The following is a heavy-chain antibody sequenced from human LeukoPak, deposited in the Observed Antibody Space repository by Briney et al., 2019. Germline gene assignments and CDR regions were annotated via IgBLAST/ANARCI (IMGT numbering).Heavy chain of an antibody. D-gene: IGHD3-10*02. Sequence: GGSLRLSCAASGFTFSSFWMTWVRQAPGKGLEWVSYISSSGSTIYYADSVKGRFTISRDNAKNSLYLQMNSLRAEDTAVYYCAELGITMIGGVWGKGTTVTISS. J-gene: IGHJ6*04. CDR3: AELGITMIGGV. CDR1: GFTFSSFW. CDR2: ISSSGSTI. V-gene: IGHV3-48*04.